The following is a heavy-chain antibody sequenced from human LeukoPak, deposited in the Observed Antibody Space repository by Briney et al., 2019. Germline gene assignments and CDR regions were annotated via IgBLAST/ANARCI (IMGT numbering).Heavy chain of an antibody. CDR1: GGSISSSSYY. V-gene: IGHV4-61*02. D-gene: IGHD3-10*01. Sequence: PSETLSLTCTVSGGSISSSSYYWSWIRQPAGKGLEWIGRVYTSGSTNYNPTLKSRVTMSVDTSKNQFSLKLSSVTAADTAVYYCARAMGRGFDYWGQGTLVTVSS. CDR3: ARAMGRGFDY. J-gene: IGHJ4*02. CDR2: VYTSGST.